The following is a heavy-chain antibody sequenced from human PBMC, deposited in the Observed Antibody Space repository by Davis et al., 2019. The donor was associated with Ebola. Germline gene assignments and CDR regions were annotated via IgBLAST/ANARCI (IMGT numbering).Heavy chain of an antibody. D-gene: IGHD1-20*01. CDR2: MNPNSGNT. CDR1: GYTFTSYD. V-gene: IGHV1-8*01. CDR3: ARVRYNWNGFDP. Sequence: AASVKVSCKASGYTFTSYDINWVRQATGQGLEWMGWMNPNSGNTGYAQKFQGRVTMTRNTSINTAYMELSSLRSEDTAVYYCARVRYNWNGFDPLGQGTLVTVSS. J-gene: IGHJ5*02.